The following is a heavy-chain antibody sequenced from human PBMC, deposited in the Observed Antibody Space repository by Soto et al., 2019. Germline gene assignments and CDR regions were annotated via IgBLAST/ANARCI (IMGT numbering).Heavy chain of an antibody. CDR2: IFYSGST. D-gene: IGHD3-10*01. J-gene: IGHJ5*02. CDR3: ARRNYYGSGSYSFDP. Sequence: VQLQESGPGLVKPSQTLSLTCTVSGDSISSGGFYWNWIRQHPGKGLEWIGYIFYSGSTYYNPSLESRVTMSVDTSKNQFSLKLSSVTAADTAVYYCARRNYYGSGSYSFDPWGQGTLVTVSS. V-gene: IGHV4-31*03. CDR1: GDSISSGGFY.